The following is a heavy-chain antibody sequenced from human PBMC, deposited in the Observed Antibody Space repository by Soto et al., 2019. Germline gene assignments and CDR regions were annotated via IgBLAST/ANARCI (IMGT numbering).Heavy chain of an antibody. D-gene: IGHD3-10*01. Sequence: QVQLVQSGAEVKKPGASVKVSCKASGYTFTSYDINWVRQATGQGLEWMGWMNPNSGNTGYAQKFKGRITMSRNTSISTAYMELSSLRSEDTAVYYCARGSLTGHYGSGSSSGYYYYMDVWGKGTTVTVSS. V-gene: IGHV1-8*01. J-gene: IGHJ6*03. CDR2: MNPNSGNT. CDR3: ARGSLTGHYGSGSSSGYYYYMDV. CDR1: GYTFTSYD.